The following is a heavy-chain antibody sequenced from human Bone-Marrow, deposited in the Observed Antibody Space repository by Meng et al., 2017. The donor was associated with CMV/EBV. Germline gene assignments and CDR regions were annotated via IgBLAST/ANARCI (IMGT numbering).Heavy chain of an antibody. J-gene: IGHJ5*01. CDR1: SFSSRSQY. D-gene: IGHD1-26*01. Sequence: SFSSRSQYWSWIRQPAGKGLEWIGLISNSGKSTYSPSLKRRVSMSLDTSKKQFSLMLTSVTAADSAVYYCARDYSGSYLGDNWFDSWGQGTLVTVSS. CDR2: ISNSGKS. CDR3: ARDYSGSYLGDNWFDS. V-gene: IGHV4-61*02.